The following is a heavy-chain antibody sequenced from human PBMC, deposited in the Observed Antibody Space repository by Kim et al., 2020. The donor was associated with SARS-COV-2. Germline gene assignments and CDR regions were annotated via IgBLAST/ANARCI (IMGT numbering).Heavy chain of an antibody. CDR1: GFTFSSYS. CDR2: IGSHSRAI. Sequence: GGSLRLSCVISGFTFSSYSVNWVRQAPGKGLEWLSYIGSHSRAISYADSVKGRFTISTDEAANSLYLQMDSLRDEDTGFYFCARDSEWCFDHWGQGTLVTVPS. V-gene: IGHV3-48*02. D-gene: IGHD2-15*01. J-gene: IGHJ4*02. CDR3: ARDSEWCFDH.